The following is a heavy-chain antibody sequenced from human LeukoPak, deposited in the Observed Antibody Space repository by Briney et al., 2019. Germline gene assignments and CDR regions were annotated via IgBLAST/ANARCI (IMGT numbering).Heavy chain of an antibody. CDR3: ATVDDTLTGYSFDY. J-gene: IGHJ4*02. Sequence: ASVKVSCKVSGYTLTELSMHWVRQAPGKGLEWMGGFDPEDGETIYAQKFQGRVTMTEDTSTDTAYMELSSLRSEDTAVYYCATVDDTLTGYSFDYWGQGTLVTVSS. D-gene: IGHD3-9*01. CDR1: GYTLTELS. CDR2: FDPEDGET. V-gene: IGHV1-24*01.